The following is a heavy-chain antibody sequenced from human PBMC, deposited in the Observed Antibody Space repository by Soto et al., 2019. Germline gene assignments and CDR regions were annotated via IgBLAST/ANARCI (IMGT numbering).Heavy chain of an antibody. CDR1: GGSFSGYY. CDR2: INHSGST. Sequence: SETLSLTCAVYGGSFSGYYWSWIRQPPGKGLEWIGEINHSGSTNYNPSLKSRVTISVDTSKNQFSLKLSSVTAADTAVYYCARGPLYDFWSGPFDDWGQGTLVTVSS. D-gene: IGHD3-3*01. J-gene: IGHJ4*02. CDR3: ARGPLYDFWSGPFDD. V-gene: IGHV4-34*01.